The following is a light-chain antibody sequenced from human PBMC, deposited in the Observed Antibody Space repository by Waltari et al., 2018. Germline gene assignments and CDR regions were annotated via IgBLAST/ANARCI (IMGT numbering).Light chain of an antibody. Sequence: IQLTQSPSSLSASVGDRVTITCRASQAISIYLAWYQQKPGKAPNLLIYPASTLQSGVPSRFIGSGSGTEFTLTISSLQPEDFATYYCQQLRSYPRITFGQGTRLDI. CDR3: QQLRSYPRIT. J-gene: IGKJ5*01. CDR1: QAISIY. CDR2: PAS. V-gene: IGKV1-9*01.